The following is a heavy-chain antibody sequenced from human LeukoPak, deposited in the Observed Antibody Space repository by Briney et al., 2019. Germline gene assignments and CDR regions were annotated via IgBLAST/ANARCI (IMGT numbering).Heavy chain of an antibody. CDR3: VRGYDFWSGNRLQANVFDI. V-gene: IGHV3-30*04. CDR2: ISLDGSHK. Sequence: GGSLRLSCAASGFSFSSNAMHWVRQAPGKGLEWVAVISLDGSHKYYLHSVKGRFIISRDSSKNTMYLQMNSLRAEDTALYHCVRGYDFWSGNRLQANVFDIWGQGTMVIVSS. CDR1: GFSFSSNA. D-gene: IGHD3-3*01. J-gene: IGHJ3*02.